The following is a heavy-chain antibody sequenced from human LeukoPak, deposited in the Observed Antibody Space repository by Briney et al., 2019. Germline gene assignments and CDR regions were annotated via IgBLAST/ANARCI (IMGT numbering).Heavy chain of an antibody. CDR3: ARDHQGVAYYYDSSGYSEGFDP. Sequence: GASVKVSCKASGYTFTGYYMHWVRQAPGQGLEWMGRINPNSGGTNYAQKFQGRVTMTRDTSISTAYMELSRLRSDDTAVYYCARDHQGVAYYYDSSGYSEGFDPWGQGTLVTVSS. V-gene: IGHV1-2*06. CDR1: GYTFTGYY. J-gene: IGHJ5*02. D-gene: IGHD3-22*01. CDR2: INPNSGGT.